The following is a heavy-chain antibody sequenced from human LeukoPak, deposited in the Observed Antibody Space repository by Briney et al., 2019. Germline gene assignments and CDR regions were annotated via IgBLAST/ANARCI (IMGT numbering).Heavy chain of an antibody. J-gene: IGHJ4*02. D-gene: IGHD2-21*02. Sequence: SETLSLTCAVYGGSFSGYYWSWIRQPPGKGLEWIGEINHSGSTNYNPSLKSRVTISVDTSKNQFSLKLSSVTAADTAVYYCARFCGGDCYCADYWGQGTLVTVSS. CDR2: INHSGST. CDR3: ARFCGGDCYCADY. CDR1: GGSFSGYY. V-gene: IGHV4-34*01.